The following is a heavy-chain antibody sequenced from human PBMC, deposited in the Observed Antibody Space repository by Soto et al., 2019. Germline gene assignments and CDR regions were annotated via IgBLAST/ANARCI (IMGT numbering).Heavy chain of an antibody. V-gene: IGHV1-8*01. D-gene: IGHD2-8*01. CDR3: ARGGGIVLRVYAMRGYGMDV. CDR2: MNPNSGNT. Sequence: QVQLVQSGAEVKKPGASVKVSCKASGYTFTSYDINWVRQATGQGLEWMGWMNPNSGNTGYAQKFQGRVTMTRNPAISTAYMGRSSLGAEDTAVYYCARGGGIVLRVYAMRGYGMDVWGQGTTVTVSS. J-gene: IGHJ6*02. CDR1: GYTFTSYD.